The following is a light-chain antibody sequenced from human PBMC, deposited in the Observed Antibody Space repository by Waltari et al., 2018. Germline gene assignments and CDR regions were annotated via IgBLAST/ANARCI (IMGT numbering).Light chain of an antibody. CDR3: QQYNSFSPYT. J-gene: IGKJ2*01. Sequence: DIQMTQSPSTLSASVGDRVTIPCRASQRISSWLAWYQQKPGKAPKLLIYKASTLNSGVPSRFSGSGSGTEFTLTISSLQPDDFATYYCQQYNSFSPYTFGQGTKLEIK. CDR2: KAS. V-gene: IGKV1-5*03. CDR1: QRISSW.